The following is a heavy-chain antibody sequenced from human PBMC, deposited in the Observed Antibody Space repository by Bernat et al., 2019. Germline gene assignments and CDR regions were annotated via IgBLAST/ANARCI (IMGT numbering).Heavy chain of an antibody. CDR1: GFTFSSYG. J-gene: IGHJ6*03. V-gene: IGHV3-33*01. CDR3: GRMVGEGYYYSMDV. Sequence: QVQLVESGGGVVQPGRSLRLSCAASGFTFSSYGMHWVRQAPGKGLEWVAVIWYDGSNKYYADSVKGRFTISRDNSKNTLYLQMNSLRAEDTAVYYCGRMVGEGYYYSMDVWGKGTTVTVSS. D-gene: IGHD2-15*01. CDR2: IWYDGSNK.